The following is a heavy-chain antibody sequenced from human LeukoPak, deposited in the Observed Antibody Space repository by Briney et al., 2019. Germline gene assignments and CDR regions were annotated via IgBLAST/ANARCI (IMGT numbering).Heavy chain of an antibody. CDR1: GFTFSSYS. Sequence: PGGSLRLSCAASGFTFSSYSMNWVRQAPGKGLEWVSYISSSSRTIYYADSVKGRFTISRDNAKNSLYLQMNSLRAEDTAVYYCARGKYYYDSNDWFDPWGQGTLVTVSS. J-gene: IGHJ5*02. V-gene: IGHV3-48*04. CDR2: ISSSSRTI. D-gene: IGHD3-22*01. CDR3: ARGKYYYDSNDWFDP.